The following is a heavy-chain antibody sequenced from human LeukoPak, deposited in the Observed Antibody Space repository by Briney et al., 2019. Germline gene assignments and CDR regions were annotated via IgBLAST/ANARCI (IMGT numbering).Heavy chain of an antibody. Sequence: NPSETLSLTCTVSGGSISSYYWSWIRQPAGKGLERIGRIYTSGSTNYNPSLKSRVTMSVDTSKNQFSLKLSSVTAADTAVYYCARVVVGQTYYYYYYGMDVWGQGTTVTVSS. J-gene: IGHJ6*02. V-gene: IGHV4-4*07. CDR2: IYTSGST. CDR1: GGSISSYY. CDR3: ARVVVGQTYYYYYYGMDV. D-gene: IGHD2-15*01.